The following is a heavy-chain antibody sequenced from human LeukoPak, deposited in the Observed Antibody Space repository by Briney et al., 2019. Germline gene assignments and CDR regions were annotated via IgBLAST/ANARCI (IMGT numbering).Heavy chain of an antibody. V-gene: IGHV3-23*01. CDR2: ISGSGGST. CDR3: AKDKVEFAVEQYFQH. D-gene: IGHD3-3*01. Sequence: GRSLRLSCAASGFTFSSYAMSWVRQAPGKGLEWVSAISGSGGSTYYADSVKGRFTISRDNSKNTLYLQMNSLRAEDTAVYYCAKDKVEFAVEQYFQHWGQGTLVTVSS. CDR1: GFTFSSYA. J-gene: IGHJ1*01.